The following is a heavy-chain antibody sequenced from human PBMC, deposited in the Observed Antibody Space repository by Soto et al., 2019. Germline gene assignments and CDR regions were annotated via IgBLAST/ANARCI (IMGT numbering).Heavy chain of an antibody. CDR2: ISGSGGST. V-gene: IGHV3-23*01. CDR3: AKDPEPYSSSLLSY. D-gene: IGHD6-6*01. CDR1: GFTFSSYA. Sequence: GVLRLSCAASGFTFSSYAMSWVRQAPGKGLEWVSAISGSGGSTYYADSVKGRFTISRDNSKNTLYLQMNSLRAEDTAVYYCAKDPEPYSSSLLSYWGQGTLVTVSS. J-gene: IGHJ4*02.